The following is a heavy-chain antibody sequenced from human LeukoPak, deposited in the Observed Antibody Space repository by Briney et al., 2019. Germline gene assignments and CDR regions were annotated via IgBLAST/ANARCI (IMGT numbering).Heavy chain of an antibody. D-gene: IGHD3-3*01. J-gene: IGHJ4*02. CDR1: GYTFTDYH. CDR3: ARDAGPAFGGAFDL. V-gene: IGHV1-2*02. CDR2: INPKKGDT. Sequence: GASVKVSCMASGYTFTDYHIHWVRHAPGQGLEWLGWINPKKGDTGYSERIEGRVTMTRDTSISTVYMELRSLTSDDAAVYYCARDAGPAFGGAFDLWGLGTLVTVSS.